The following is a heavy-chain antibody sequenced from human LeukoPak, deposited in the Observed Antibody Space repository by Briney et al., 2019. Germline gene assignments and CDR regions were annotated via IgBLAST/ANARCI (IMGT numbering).Heavy chain of an antibody. CDR1: GYTFTGYY. D-gene: IGHD4-17*01. CDR3: AREFMTTVTLDV. J-gene: IGHJ6*04. V-gene: IGHV1-2*02. CDR2: INPNSGDT. Sequence: ASVKVSCKASGYTFTGYYIHWVRQAPGQALEWMGWINPNSGDTNYSQKFQGRVTMTRDTSITTAFMELSRLTSDDTAVYYCAREFMTTVTLDVWGKGTTVTVSS.